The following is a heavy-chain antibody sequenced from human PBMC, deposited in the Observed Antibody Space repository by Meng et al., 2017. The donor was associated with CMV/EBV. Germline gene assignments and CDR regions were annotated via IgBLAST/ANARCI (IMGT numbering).Heavy chain of an antibody. CDR2: INPSGGST. Sequence: ASVTVSCKASGGTFSSYTLSWVRQAPGQGLEWMGIINPSGGSTSYAQKFQGRVTMTRDTSTSTVYMELSSLRSEDPAVYYCARDASGVDYWGQGTLVTVSS. D-gene: IGHD1-26*01. CDR1: GGTFSSYT. CDR3: ARDASGVDY. V-gene: IGHV1-46*01. J-gene: IGHJ4*02.